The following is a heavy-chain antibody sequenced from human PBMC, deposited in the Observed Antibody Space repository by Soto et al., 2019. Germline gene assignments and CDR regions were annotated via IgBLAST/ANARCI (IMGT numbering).Heavy chain of an antibody. CDR1: GGSISSYY. Sequence: TSETLSLTCTVSGGSISSYYWSWIRQPPGKGLEWIGYAYYSDTTNYNPSLKSRVTISVDTSKNQFSLSLGSVTAADTAVYYGAFSTNGYNLDYYGMDVWGQGTTVTVS. V-gene: IGHV4-59*01. D-gene: IGHD5-12*01. CDR2: AYYSDTT. J-gene: IGHJ6*02. CDR3: AFSTNGYNLDYYGMDV.